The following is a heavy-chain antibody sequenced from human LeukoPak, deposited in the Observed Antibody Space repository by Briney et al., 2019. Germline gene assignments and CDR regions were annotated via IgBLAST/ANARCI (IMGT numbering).Heavy chain of an antibody. V-gene: IGHV3-23*01. CDR1: GFTFSSYA. D-gene: IGHD6-19*01. CDR2: ISGSGGST. CDR3: ARDPSSGWYLKGWFDP. J-gene: IGHJ5*02. Sequence: GGSLRLSCAASGFTFSSYAMSWVRQAPGKGLEWVSAISGSGGSTYYADSVKGRFTISRDNSKNTLYLQVNSLRAEDTAVYYCARDPSSGWYLKGWFDPWGQGTLVTVSS.